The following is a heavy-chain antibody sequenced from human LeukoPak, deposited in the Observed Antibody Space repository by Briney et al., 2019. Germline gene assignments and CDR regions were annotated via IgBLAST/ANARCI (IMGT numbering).Heavy chain of an antibody. CDR1: GFTFSDYY. J-gene: IGHJ6*03. CDR3: ARDPGTRITMVWGVIVGKDSYCYMDV. Sequence: GGSLRLSCAASGFTFSDYYMSWIRQAPGKGLEWVSYISSSGSTIYYADSVKGRFTISRDNTKNSLYLQMNSLRAEDTAVYYCARDPGTRITMVWGVIVGKDSYCYMDVWGKGTTVTISS. V-gene: IGHV3-11*04. D-gene: IGHD3-10*01. CDR2: ISSSGSTI.